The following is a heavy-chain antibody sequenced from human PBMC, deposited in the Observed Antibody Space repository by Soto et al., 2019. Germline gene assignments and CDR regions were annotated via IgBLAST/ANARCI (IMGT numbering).Heavy chain of an antibody. J-gene: IGHJ4*02. CDR2: TSYIGTA. D-gene: IGHD2-15*01. Sequence: SETLSLTCTVSGGSFSDGDYYWSWIRQPPGKGLEWIGYTSYIGTAYYNPSLKSRVTISVDTSKNQFSLKLSSVTAADTAVYYCARRYCGGRSCYSYFDYWGQGTLVTVSS. CDR1: GGSFSDGDYY. CDR3: ARRYCGGRSCYSYFDY. V-gene: IGHV4-30-4*01.